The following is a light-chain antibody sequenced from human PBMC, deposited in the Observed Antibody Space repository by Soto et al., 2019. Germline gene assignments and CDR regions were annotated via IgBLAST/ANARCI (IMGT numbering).Light chain of an antibody. CDR3: QQYNSYSPT. CDR2: EAS. J-gene: IGKJ1*01. V-gene: IGKV1-5*01. Sequence: IQRTQSPSTLSASVGDRVTITCRASQDIRDWLAWYQQKPGKAPELLISEASTLESGVPSRFSGRGSGTEFTLTISGLQPGDFATYYCQQYNSYSPTFGQGTKVDIK. CDR1: QDIRDW.